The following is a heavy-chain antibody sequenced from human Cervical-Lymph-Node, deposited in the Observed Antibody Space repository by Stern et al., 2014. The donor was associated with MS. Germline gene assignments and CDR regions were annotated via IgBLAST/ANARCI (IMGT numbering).Heavy chain of an antibody. CDR2: FSVYMNKT. CDR3: ARDARRLPRYLDV. J-gene: IGHJ6*03. D-gene: IGHD3-16*01. V-gene: IGHV1-18*01. Sequence: QMQLVQSGPEVRKPGASVKVSCKASGYTFSTYSISWVRQAPGQGLEWMGWFSVYMNKTEYAVKFQGRVTLTTEAATSTAYMELRSLRSDDTAVYFCARDARRLPRYLDVWGEGTTLTVS. CDR1: GYTFSTYS.